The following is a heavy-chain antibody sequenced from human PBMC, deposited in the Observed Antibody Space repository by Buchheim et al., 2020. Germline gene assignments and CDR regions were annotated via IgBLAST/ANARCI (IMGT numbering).Heavy chain of an antibody. Sequence: EVQLVESGGGLVQPGGSLRLSCAASGFTFSDHYMDWVRQAPGKGLEWVGRTRNKANSYTTEYAASVKGRFTISRDDSKNSLYLQMNSLKTEDTAVYYCARGYYYDSSGYWGPDYFDYWGQGTL. CDR2: TRNKANSYTT. CDR3: ARGYYYDSSGYWGPDYFDY. CDR1: GFTFSDHY. D-gene: IGHD3-22*01. V-gene: IGHV3-72*01. J-gene: IGHJ4*02.